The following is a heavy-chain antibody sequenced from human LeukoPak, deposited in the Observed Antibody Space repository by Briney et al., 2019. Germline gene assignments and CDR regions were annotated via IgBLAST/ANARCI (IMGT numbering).Heavy chain of an antibody. Sequence: APGKGLELVSAINTGGGTSSADSVKGRFTISRDNSESTLYLQMSSLRAEDTAVYYCARGLDSVTWGPFDIWGQGTVVTVSS. D-gene: IGHD2-2*03. CDR2: INTGGGT. V-gene: IGHV3-53*01. J-gene: IGHJ3*02. CDR3: ARGLDSVTWGPFDI.